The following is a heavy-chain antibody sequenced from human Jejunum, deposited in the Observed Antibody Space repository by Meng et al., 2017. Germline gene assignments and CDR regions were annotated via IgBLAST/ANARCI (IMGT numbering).Heavy chain of an antibody. V-gene: IGHV3-74*01. J-gene: IGHJ4*02. Sequence: VQLVEFGVGLVQPWGSLRLSCAASGFTFSHYWMHWVRLLPGKGLVWVSKINHDGSGTIYADSVKGRFTISRDNTKNTLYLQLNSLRAEDTAVYYCIRDNWGTVDWGQGTLVTVSS. D-gene: IGHD7-27*01. CDR1: GFTFSHYW. CDR2: INHDGSGT. CDR3: IRDNWGTVD.